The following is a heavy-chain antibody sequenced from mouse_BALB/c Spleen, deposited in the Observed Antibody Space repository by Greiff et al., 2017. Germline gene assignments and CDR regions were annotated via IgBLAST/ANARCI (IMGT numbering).Heavy chain of an antibody. J-gene: IGHJ2*01. CDR2: IWTGGGT. CDR1: GFSLTSYD. V-gene: IGHV2-9-2*01. Sequence: VNLVESGPGLVAPSQSLSITCTVSGFSLTSYDISWIRQPPGKGLEWLGVIWTGGGTNYNSAFMSRLSISKDNSKSQVFLKMNSLQTDDTAIYYCVRGGDCDYWGQGTTLTVSS. CDR3: VRGGDCDY.